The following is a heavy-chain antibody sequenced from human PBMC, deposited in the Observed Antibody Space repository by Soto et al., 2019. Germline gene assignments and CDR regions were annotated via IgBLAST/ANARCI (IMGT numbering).Heavy chain of an antibody. Sequence: QLQLQASGPGLVKPSETLSLTCTVSGDSLSSSLYFWGWIRQPPGKGLEWIGNIYNSGNTYYNPSLKRRVTISVDPSKNQFYLKMNSVTAADTAVYYCARHGAAARTLSFLDSWGQGSLVTVSS. CDR3: ARHGAAARTLSFLDS. J-gene: IGHJ4*02. CDR1: GDSLSSSLYF. D-gene: IGHD6-13*01. CDR2: IYNSGNT. V-gene: IGHV4-39*01.